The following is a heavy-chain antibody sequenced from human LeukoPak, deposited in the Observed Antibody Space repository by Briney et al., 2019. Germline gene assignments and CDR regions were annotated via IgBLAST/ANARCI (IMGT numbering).Heavy chain of an antibody. J-gene: IGHJ6*02. D-gene: IGHD2-2*01. V-gene: IGHV3-21*01. Sequence: GGSLRLSCAASGFTFSSYSMNWVHQAPGKGLEWVSSISSSSSYIYYADSVKGRFTISRDNAKNSLYLQMNSLRAEDTAVYYCARERIVVVPAATYYYGMDVWGQGTTVTVSS. CDR2: ISSSSSYI. CDR1: GFTFSSYS. CDR3: ARERIVVVPAATYYYGMDV.